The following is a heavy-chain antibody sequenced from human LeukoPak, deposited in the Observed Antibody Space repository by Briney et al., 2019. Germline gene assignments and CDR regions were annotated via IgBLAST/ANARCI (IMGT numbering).Heavy chain of an antibody. Sequence: GGSLRLSCAAAGFPFSTYSAAWVRQAPGKGLEWLSYINGNSRYIKNADSVKGRFTISRDNAKNSLYLQMNSLRVDDTAVYYCATPRPEGGACDFWGQGTLVTVAS. CDR2: INGNSRYI. V-gene: IGHV3-21*05. CDR1: GFPFSTYS. CDR3: ATPRPEGGACDF. J-gene: IGHJ4*02. D-gene: IGHD2-2*01.